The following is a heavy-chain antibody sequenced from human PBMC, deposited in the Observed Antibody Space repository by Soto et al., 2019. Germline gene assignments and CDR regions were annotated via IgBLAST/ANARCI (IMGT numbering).Heavy chain of an antibody. D-gene: IGHD6-19*01. Sequence: KTSETLSLTCTVSGGSISSYYWSWIRQPPGKGLEWLGYIYYSGSTNYNPSLKSRVTISVDTSKNQFSLKLSSVTAADTAVYYCARDEYSSGWPGGYYYAMHVWGQGPTATVS. V-gene: IGHV4-59*01. CDR2: IYYSGST. CDR1: GGSISSYY. CDR3: ARDEYSSGWPGGYYYAMHV. J-gene: IGHJ6*02.